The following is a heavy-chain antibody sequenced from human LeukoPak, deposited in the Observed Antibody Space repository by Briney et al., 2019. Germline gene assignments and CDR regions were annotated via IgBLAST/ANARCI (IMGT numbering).Heavy chain of an antibody. V-gene: IGHV3-30*02. Sequence: GGFLRLSCAASGFTFSSYGMHWVRQAPGKGLEWVAFIRYDGSNKYYADSVKGRFTISRDNSKNTLYLQMNSLRAEDTAVYYCAKDLSYCSGGTCYTSRYYGMDVWGQGTTVTVSS. CDR1: GFTFSSYG. CDR2: IRYDGSNK. D-gene: IGHD2-15*01. J-gene: IGHJ6*02. CDR3: AKDLSYCSGGTCYTSRYYGMDV.